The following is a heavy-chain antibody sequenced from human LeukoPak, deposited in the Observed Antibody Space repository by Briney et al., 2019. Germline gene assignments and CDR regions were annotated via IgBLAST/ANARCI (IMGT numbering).Heavy chain of an antibody. V-gene: IGHV3-23*01. CDR3: AKRYGGNSGAFDI. J-gene: IGHJ3*02. D-gene: IGHD4-23*01. CDR1: GFTFSSYG. Sequence: GSLRLSCAASGFTFSSYGMSWVRQAPGKGLEWVSAISGSGGSTYYADSVKGRFTISRDNSKNTLYLQMNSLRAEDTAVYYCAKRYGGNSGAFDIWGQGTMVTVSS. CDR2: ISGSGGST.